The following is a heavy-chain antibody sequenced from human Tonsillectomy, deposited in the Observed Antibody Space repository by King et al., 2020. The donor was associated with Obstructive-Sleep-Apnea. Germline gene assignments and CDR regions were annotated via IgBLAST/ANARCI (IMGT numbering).Heavy chain of an antibody. CDR2: ISGYNGYT. V-gene: IGHV1-18*04. J-gene: IGHJ6*02. D-gene: IGHD1-26*01. CDR3: ARGGRVGGTQRPYLGLDG. CDR1: GYTFTSYG. Sequence: QLVQSGDEMKKAGASVKVSCKASGYTFTSYGVSWVRQAPGQGLEWMGWISGYNGYTNYAQKVQGRVTMTTETSTSTVYMELRSLRTDDTAVYYCARGGRVGGTQRPYLGLDGRGQGTPVTV.